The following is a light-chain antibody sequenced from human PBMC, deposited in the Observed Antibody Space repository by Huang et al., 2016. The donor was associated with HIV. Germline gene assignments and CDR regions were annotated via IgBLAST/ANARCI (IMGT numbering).Light chain of an antibody. CDR3: QQRNDWPPYT. J-gene: IGKJ2*01. CDR1: PSVTNF. V-gene: IGKV3-11*01. CDR2: DAS. Sequence: EVVLTQSPATLSLSPGERATLPCRASPSVTNFLARYQQKPGQPPRLLIYDASTRATGIPPRFSGSGSVTDFTLTISSLEPEDFAVYYCQQRNDWPPYTFGQGTRLEIK.